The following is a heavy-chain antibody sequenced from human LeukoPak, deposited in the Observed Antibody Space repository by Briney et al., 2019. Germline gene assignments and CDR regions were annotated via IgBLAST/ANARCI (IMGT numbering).Heavy chain of an antibody. CDR1: GFTFSSYS. V-gene: IGHV3-48*01. D-gene: IGHD3-22*01. CDR3: AKRGAITMILVGAFDL. J-gene: IGHJ3*01. CDR2: ISSSSSTI. Sequence: PGGSLRLSCAAAGFTFSSYSMNWVRQAPGKGLEWVSYISSSSSTIYYADSVKGRFTISRDDSKNTLYLQMHSLRAEDTAIYYCAKRGAITMILVGAFDLWGQGTMVTVSS.